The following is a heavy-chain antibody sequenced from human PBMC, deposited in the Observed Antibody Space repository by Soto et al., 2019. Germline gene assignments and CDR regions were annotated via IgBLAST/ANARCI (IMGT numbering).Heavy chain of an antibody. D-gene: IGHD3-10*01. CDR3: ARPYYYGSGSYYDY. CDR1: GFTFSSYA. CDR2: ISYDGSNK. V-gene: IGHV3-30-3*01. Sequence: QVQLVESGGGVVQPGRSLRLSCAASGFTFSSYAMHWVRQAPGKGLEWVAVISYDGSNKYYADSVKGRFTISRDNSKNTLYLQMNSLRAEDTAVYYCARPYYYGSGSYYDYWGQGTLVTVSS. J-gene: IGHJ4*02.